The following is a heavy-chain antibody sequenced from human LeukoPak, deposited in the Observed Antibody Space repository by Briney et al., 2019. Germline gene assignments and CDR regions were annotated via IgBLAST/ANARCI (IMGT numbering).Heavy chain of an antibody. D-gene: IGHD2-2*01. CDR3: ARGGRAYCSSTSCHDAFDI. Sequence: GASVKVSCKASGGTFSSYAISWVRQAPGQGLEWMGGIIPIFGTANYAQKFQGRVTITADESTSTAYMELSSLRSEDTAVYYCARGGRAYCSSTSCHDAFDIWGQGTMVTVSS. J-gene: IGHJ3*02. CDR1: GGTFSSYA. V-gene: IGHV1-69*13. CDR2: IIPIFGTA.